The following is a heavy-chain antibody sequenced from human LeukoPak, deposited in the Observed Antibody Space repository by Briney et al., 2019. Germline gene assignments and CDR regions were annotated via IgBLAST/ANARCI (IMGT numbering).Heavy chain of an antibody. D-gene: IGHD4-17*01. CDR1: GFTVSSNY. CDR2: IYSGGST. CDR3: AKGSGLGDYQFDY. J-gene: IGHJ4*02. Sequence: GGSLRLSCAASGFTVSSNYMSWVRQAPGKGLEWVSVIYSGGSTYYADSVKGRFTISRDNSKNTLYLQMNSLRAEDTAVYYCAKGSGLGDYQFDYWGQGTLVTVSS. V-gene: IGHV3-53*01.